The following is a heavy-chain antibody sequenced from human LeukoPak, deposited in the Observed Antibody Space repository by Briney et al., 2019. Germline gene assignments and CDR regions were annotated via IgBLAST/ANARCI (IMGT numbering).Heavy chain of an antibody. D-gene: IGHD3-22*01. V-gene: IGHV3-13*01. CDR2: IDITGDT. CDR1: GFTFSSYD. CDR3: ARAHDSSDFDY. J-gene: IGHJ4*02. Sequence: TGGSLRLSCAASGFTFSSYDMHWVRQATGKGLEWVSSIDITGDTYYPGSVKGRFTISRENAKNSLYLQMNSLRAGDTAVYYCARAHDSSDFDYWGQGILVTVSS.